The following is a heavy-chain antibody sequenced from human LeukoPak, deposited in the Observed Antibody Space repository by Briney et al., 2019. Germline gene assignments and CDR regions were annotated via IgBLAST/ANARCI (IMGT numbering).Heavy chain of an antibody. D-gene: IGHD5-18*01. J-gene: IGHJ4*02. CDR2: ISYDGSNK. Sequence: PGRSLRLSCAASGFTFSSYGMHWVRQAPGKGLEWVAVISYDGSNKYYADSVKGRFTISRDNSKNTLYLQMNSLRAEDTAVYYCAREGYNYGLSYSYHFDYWGQGILVTVSS. CDR3: AREGYNYGLSYSYHFDY. V-gene: IGHV3-30*03. CDR1: GFTFSSYG.